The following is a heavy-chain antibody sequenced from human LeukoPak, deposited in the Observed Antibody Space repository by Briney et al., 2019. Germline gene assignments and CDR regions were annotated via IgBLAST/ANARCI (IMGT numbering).Heavy chain of an antibody. CDR3: ARALWFGVEYFDY. Sequence: KSGGSLRLSCAASGFTFSDYYMSWIRQAPGKGLEWVSYISSSGSTIYYADSVKGRFTISRDNAKNSLYLQMNSLRAEDTAVYYCARALWFGVEYFDYWGQGTLVTVSS. V-gene: IGHV3-11*04. CDR1: GFTFSDYY. CDR2: ISSSGSTI. J-gene: IGHJ4*02. D-gene: IGHD3-10*01.